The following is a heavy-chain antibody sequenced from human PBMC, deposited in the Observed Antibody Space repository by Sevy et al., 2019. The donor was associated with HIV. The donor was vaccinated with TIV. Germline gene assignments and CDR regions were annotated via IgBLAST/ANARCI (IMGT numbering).Heavy chain of an antibody. V-gene: IGHV3-9*01. CDR3: AKDILSGEYSSSRGYYFDY. CDR1: GFTFDDYA. CDR2: MSWNSGSI. Sequence: GGSLRLSCAASGFTFDDYAMHWVRQAPGKGLEWVSGMSWNSGSIGYADSVKGRFTISRDNAKNSLYQQMNSLRAADTALYYCAKDILSGEYSSSRGYYFDYWGQGTLVTVSS. D-gene: IGHD6-6*01. J-gene: IGHJ4*02.